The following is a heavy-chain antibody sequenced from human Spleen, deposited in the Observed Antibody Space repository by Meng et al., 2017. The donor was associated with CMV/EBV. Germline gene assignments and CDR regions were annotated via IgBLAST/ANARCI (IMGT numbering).Heavy chain of an antibody. J-gene: IGHJ4*02. V-gene: IGHV3-73*01. D-gene: IGHD3-10*01. CDR2: VGMKVNRCAT. CDR3: IHYGSGSHSTDH. Sequence: ASGLTFSGTDMDWVRQVSEKGLGWVGRVGMKVNRCATDYAASVKGRFAISRDDSKSTAYLQMRSLKTEDTARYYCIHYGSGSHSTDHWGRGTLVTVSS. CDR1: GLTFSGTD.